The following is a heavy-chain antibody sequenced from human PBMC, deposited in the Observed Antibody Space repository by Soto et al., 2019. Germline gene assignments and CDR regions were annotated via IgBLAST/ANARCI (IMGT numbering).Heavy chain of an antibody. D-gene: IGHD1-26*01. V-gene: IGHV4-30-2*01. CDR2: IYHSGNT. J-gene: IGHJ4*02. CDR1: GGSVTSGNYA. CDR3: ARAGLSSRYYYFDY. Sequence: QLQLQESGSGLVKPSQTLSLTCAVSGGSVTSGNYAWSWLRQPPGEGLEWIGYIYHSGNTYYNPSLRSRVTISLDRSKNQFSLMLNSVTAADMAVYYCARAGLSSRYYYFDYWGQGSLVTVSS.